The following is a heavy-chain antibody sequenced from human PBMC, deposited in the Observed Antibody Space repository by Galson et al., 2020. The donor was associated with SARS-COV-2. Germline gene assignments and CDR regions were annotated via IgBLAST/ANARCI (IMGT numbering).Heavy chain of an antibody. D-gene: IGHD3-10*01. V-gene: IGHV1-18*01. J-gene: IGHJ4*02. Sequence: ASVKVSCKTSGYRFTSYGISWVRQAPGQGLEWMGWISAYNGNTNYAQKFQGRVTLTTETSTSTAYMDLRSLRSDDTAVYYCARSWDDYGSGSFSYWGQGTLVTVSS. CDR2: ISAYNGNT. CDR1: GYRFTSYG. CDR3: ARSWDDYGSGSFSY.